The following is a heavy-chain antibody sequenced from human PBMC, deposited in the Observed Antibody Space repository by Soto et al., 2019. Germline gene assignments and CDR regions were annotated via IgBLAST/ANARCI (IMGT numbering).Heavy chain of an antibody. Sequence: QVQLVQSGAEVKKPGASVKVSCKASGYTFTGYYMHWVRQAPGQGLEWMGWINPNSGGTNYAQKFQGWVTMTRDTSISTAYMELSRLRSDDTAVYYCARGRDSSTNQGWFDPWGQGTLVTVSS. CDR2: INPNSGGT. CDR1: GYTFTGYY. V-gene: IGHV1-2*04. J-gene: IGHJ5*02. D-gene: IGHD2-2*01. CDR3: ARGRDSSTNQGWFDP.